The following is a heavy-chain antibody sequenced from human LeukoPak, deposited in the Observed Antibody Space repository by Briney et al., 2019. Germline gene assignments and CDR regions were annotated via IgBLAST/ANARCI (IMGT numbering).Heavy chain of an antibody. Sequence: GGSLRLSCTVSGFTFSSYAMSWIRQAPGKGLEWVSYISSSGSTIYYADSVKGRFTISRDNAKNSLYLQMNSLRAEDTAVYYCARVGATPFLYRMGGHYYYYGMDVWGQGTTVTVSS. CDR1: GFTFSSYA. J-gene: IGHJ6*02. D-gene: IGHD1-26*01. CDR3: ARVGATPFLYRMGGHYYYYGMDV. CDR2: ISSSGSTI. V-gene: IGHV3-11*01.